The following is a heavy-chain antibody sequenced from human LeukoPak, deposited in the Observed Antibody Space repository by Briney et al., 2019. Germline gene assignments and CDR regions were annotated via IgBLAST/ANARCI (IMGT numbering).Heavy chain of an antibody. Sequence: SETLSLTCTVSGGSISSYYWSWIRQPPGKGLEWIGYIYYSGSTNYNPSLKSRVTIPVDTSKNQFSLKLSSVTAADTAVYYCARSNPTPDYWYFDLWGRGTLVTVSS. J-gene: IGHJ2*01. CDR1: GGSISSYY. V-gene: IGHV4-59*01. CDR3: ARSNPTPDYWYFDL. D-gene: IGHD1-14*01. CDR2: IYYSGST.